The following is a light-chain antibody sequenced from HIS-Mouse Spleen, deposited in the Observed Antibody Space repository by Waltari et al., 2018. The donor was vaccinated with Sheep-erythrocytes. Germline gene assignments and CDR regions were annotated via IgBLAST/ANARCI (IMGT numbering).Light chain of an antibody. CDR3: QAWDSSIVV. CDR2: QDS. J-gene: IGLJ2*01. CDR1: KLGDQY. Sequence: SYELTQPPSVSVSPGQTASITCSGDKLGDQYACWYQQKPGQSPVLVIYQDSKRPSGIPERFSGYNSGNTATLTISGTQAMDEADYYCQAWDSSIVVFGGGTKLTVL. V-gene: IGLV3-1*01.